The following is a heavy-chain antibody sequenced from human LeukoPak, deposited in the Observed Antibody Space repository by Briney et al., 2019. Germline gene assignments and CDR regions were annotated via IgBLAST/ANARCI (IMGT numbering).Heavy chain of an antibody. Sequence: SETLSLTCTVSGGSITNYYWSWMRQPPGKGLEWIGYIHYSGSTNYNPSLKSRVTISLDTSKNQFSLRLTSVTAADTAIYYCASTEWNYARWGLGTLVTVSS. CDR3: ASTEWNYAR. J-gene: IGHJ4*02. CDR2: IHYSGST. D-gene: IGHD1-7*01. CDR1: GGSITNYY. V-gene: IGHV4-59*08.